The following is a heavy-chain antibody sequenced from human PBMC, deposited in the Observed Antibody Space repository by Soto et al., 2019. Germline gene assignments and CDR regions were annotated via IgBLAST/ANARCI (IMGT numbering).Heavy chain of an antibody. J-gene: IGHJ3*02. V-gene: IGHV3-30*04. D-gene: IGHD1-26*01. CDR1: GFTFSSYA. Sequence: PGGSLRLSCAASGFTFSSYAMHWVRQAPGKGLEWVAVISYDGSNKYYADSVKGRFTISRDNSKNTLYLQMNSLRAEDTAVYYCARIKLGSTTRAFDIWGQGTMVTVSS. CDR2: ISYDGSNK. CDR3: ARIKLGSTTRAFDI.